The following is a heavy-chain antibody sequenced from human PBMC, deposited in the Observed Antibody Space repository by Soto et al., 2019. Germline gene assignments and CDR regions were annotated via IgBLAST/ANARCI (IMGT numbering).Heavy chain of an antibody. D-gene: IGHD2-21*02. CDR1: GGTFSSYA. V-gene: IGHV1-69*01. CDR2: IIPIFGTA. Sequence: QVQLVQSGAEVKKPGSSVKVSCKASGGTFSSYAISWVRQAPGQGLEWMGGIIPIFGTANYAQKFQGRVTITADESTSTAYMELCSMRSEDTGVYYCAREVVTGDYDYYYGMDVCGQGTTVTVSS. J-gene: IGHJ6*02. CDR3: AREVVTGDYDYYYGMDV.